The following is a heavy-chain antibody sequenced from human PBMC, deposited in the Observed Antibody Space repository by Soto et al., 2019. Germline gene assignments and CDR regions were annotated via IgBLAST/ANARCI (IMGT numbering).Heavy chain of an antibody. Sequence: PPGGSLRLSCAASGFTFSNYGMHWVRQAPGKGLEWVAVISNDGINKNYADSVKGRLTISRDNSRNTLYLQMNSLRAEDTAVYYSAKYSSGWPAHYYYYGMDVWGQGTTVTVS. D-gene: IGHD6-19*01. J-gene: IGHJ6*02. CDR1: GFTFSNYG. V-gene: IGHV3-30*18. CDR2: ISNDGINK. CDR3: AKYSSGWPAHYYYYGMDV.